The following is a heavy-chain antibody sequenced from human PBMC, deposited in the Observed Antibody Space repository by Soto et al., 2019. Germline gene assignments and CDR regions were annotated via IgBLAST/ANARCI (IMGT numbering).Heavy chain of an antibody. V-gene: IGHV3-64D*06. CDR2: VRGNGDPP. Sequence: GGSLRLSCSASGFTFSSYAMHWVRQAPGKGLEYVSGVRGNGDPPFYADSVKGRFTISRDSSKNTLYLQMSSLSADDTAVYYCVKSRGGNNFDFFDWGQGALVTVSS. CDR3: VKSRGGNNFDFFD. J-gene: IGHJ4*02. D-gene: IGHD5-12*01. CDR1: GFTFSSYA.